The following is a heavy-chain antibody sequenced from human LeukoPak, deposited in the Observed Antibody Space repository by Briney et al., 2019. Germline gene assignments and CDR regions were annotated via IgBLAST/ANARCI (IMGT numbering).Heavy chain of an antibody. CDR2: ISYDGSDK. Sequence: GRSLRLSCAASGFTFSSYGMHWVRQAPGKGLEWVAVISYDGSDKYCADSVKGRFTISRDNAKNSLYLQMNSLRAEDTAVYYCAREGLLWFGESPEHYWGQGTLVTVSS. CDR3: AREGLLWFGESPEHY. J-gene: IGHJ4*02. CDR1: GFTFSSYG. V-gene: IGHV3-30*03. D-gene: IGHD3-10*01.